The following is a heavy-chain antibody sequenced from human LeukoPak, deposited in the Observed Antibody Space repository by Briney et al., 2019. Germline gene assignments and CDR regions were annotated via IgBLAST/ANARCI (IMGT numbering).Heavy chain of an antibody. CDR1: GYTFTSYY. Sequence: RASVKLSCTASGYTFTSYYMHWVRQAPGQGLEWMGIINPGGGSTSYAQKFQGSVTMTRDTSTSTVYMELSSLRSEDTAVYYWARDHYGGNSPSFDYWGQGTLVTVSS. D-gene: IGHD4-23*01. CDR2: INPGGGST. CDR3: ARDHYGGNSPSFDY. J-gene: IGHJ4*02. V-gene: IGHV1-46*01.